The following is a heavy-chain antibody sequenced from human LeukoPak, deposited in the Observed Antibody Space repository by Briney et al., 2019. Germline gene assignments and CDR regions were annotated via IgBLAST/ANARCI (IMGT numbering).Heavy chain of an antibody. Sequence: PGGSLRLSCAASGLTVSSNYMSWVRQAPGKRLEWVSILYSAGSTYYADSVRGRFTISRDSSKNTVCLQMNSLRAEDTAVYYCASGGMGARKFYSDPFHYWGQGTLVTVSS. D-gene: IGHD2-21*01. V-gene: IGHV3-53*01. CDR3: ASGGMGARKFYSDPFHY. CDR1: GLTVSSNY. J-gene: IGHJ4*02. CDR2: LYSAGST.